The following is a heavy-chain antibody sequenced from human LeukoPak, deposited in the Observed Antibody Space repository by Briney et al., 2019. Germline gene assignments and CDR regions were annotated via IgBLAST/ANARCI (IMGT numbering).Heavy chain of an antibody. J-gene: IGHJ4*02. V-gene: IGHV3-30-3*01. CDR2: ISYDGSNK. CDR3: ARDRERGLRYFDWLFDY. CDR1: GYTFSSYA. D-gene: IGHD3-9*01. Sequence: GGSLRLSCAASGYTFSSYAMHWVRQAPGKGLEWVAVISYDGSNKYYADSVKSRFTISRDNSKNTLYLQMNSLRAEDTAVYYCARDRERGLRYFDWLFDYWGQGTLVTVSS.